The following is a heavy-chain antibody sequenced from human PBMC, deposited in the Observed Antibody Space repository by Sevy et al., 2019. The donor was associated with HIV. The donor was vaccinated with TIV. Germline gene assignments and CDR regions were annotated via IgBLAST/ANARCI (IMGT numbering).Heavy chain of an antibody. CDR3: ARHISFGELGSWFDP. CDR2: VYSVGTT. Sequence: GGSLRLSCAASGFTVNSDYMSWVRQAPGKGLEWVSVVYSVGTTYYADSVKGRFTMSRDNSKNILYLQMNSLGAEDTAVYYCARHISFGELGSWFDPWGQGTLVTVSS. J-gene: IGHJ5*02. CDR1: GFTVNSDY. V-gene: IGHV3-53*01. D-gene: IGHD3-10*01.